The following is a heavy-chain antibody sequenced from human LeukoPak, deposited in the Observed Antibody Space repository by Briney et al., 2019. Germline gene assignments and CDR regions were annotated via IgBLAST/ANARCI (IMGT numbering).Heavy chain of an antibody. Sequence: GGSLRLSCAASGFTFSRYAMSWVRQAPGKGLEWVSAISGSGGSTYYADSVKGRFTISRDNSKNTLYLQMNSLRAEDTAVYYCAKVLSPNHYFDYWGQGTLVTVSS. D-gene: IGHD4/OR15-4a*01. J-gene: IGHJ4*02. V-gene: IGHV3-23*01. CDR2: ISGSGGST. CDR3: AKVLSPNHYFDY. CDR1: GFTFSRYA.